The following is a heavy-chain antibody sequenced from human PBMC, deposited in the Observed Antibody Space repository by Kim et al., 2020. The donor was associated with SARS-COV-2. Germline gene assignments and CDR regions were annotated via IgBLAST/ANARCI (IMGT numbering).Heavy chain of an antibody. CDR1: GFTFSSYA. CDR2: ISASGGST. D-gene: IGHD3-10*01. Sequence: GSLRLSCAASGFTFSSYAMNWVRQAPGMGLEWVSGISASGGSTDYADSVKGRLTISRDNSKNTLYLQMNSLRAEDTAVYYCAKAKSGSHFDYWGQGTLV. J-gene: IGHJ4*02. V-gene: IGHV3-23*01. CDR3: AKAKSGSHFDY.